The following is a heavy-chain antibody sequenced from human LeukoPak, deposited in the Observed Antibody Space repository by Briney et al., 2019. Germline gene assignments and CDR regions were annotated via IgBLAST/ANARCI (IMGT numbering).Heavy chain of an antibody. J-gene: IGHJ4*02. CDR1: GFTFSSYA. D-gene: IGHD2-15*01. Sequence: GGSLRLSCAASGFTFSSYAMSWVRQAPGKGLEWVSAISGSGGSTYYADSVKGRFTISRDNSKNTLYLQMNSLRGQDTGVYYCAKGLVVVAANPVDYWGQGTLVTVSS. CDR3: AKGLVVVAANPVDY. V-gene: IGHV3-23*01. CDR2: ISGSGGST.